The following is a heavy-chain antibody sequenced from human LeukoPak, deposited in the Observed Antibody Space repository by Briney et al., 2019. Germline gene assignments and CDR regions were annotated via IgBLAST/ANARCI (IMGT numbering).Heavy chain of an antibody. Sequence: SQTLSLTCAISGDSVSSNSAAWNWIRQSPSRGLEWLGRTYYRSKWYNDYAVSVKSRITINQDTSKNQFSLQLNSVTPEDTAVYYCAREYSSSWRGPDAFDIWGQGTMVTVSS. CDR3: AREYSSSWRGPDAFDI. CDR1: GDSVSSNSAA. J-gene: IGHJ3*02. D-gene: IGHD6-13*01. CDR2: TYYRSKWYN. V-gene: IGHV6-1*01.